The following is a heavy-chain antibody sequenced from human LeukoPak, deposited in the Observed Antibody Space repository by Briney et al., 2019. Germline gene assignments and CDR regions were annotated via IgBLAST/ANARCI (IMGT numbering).Heavy chain of an antibody. CDR3: ARGGDYYYDSSGYWSPFDY. Sequence: GESLKISCKGSGYSFTSYWIGWVRQMPGKGLEWMGIIYPGDSDTRYSPSFQGQVTISADKSISTAYPQWSSLKASDTAMYYRARGGDYYYDSSGYWSPFDYWGQGTLVTVSS. D-gene: IGHD3-22*01. CDR2: IYPGDSDT. J-gene: IGHJ4*02. CDR1: GYSFTSYW. V-gene: IGHV5-51*01.